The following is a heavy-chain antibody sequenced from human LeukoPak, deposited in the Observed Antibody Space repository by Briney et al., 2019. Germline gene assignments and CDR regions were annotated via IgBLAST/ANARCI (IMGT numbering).Heavy chain of an antibody. J-gene: IGHJ4*02. CDR1: GFTFSSYA. V-gene: IGHV3-30-3*01. Sequence: PGGSLRLSCAASGFTFSSYAMHWVRQAPGKGLEWVAVISYDGSNKYYADSVKGRFTISRDNSKNTLYLQMNSLRAEDTAVYYCARDSDIVVVVAATFDYWGQGTLVTVSS. CDR3: ARDSDIVVVVAATFDY. CDR2: ISYDGSNK. D-gene: IGHD2-15*01.